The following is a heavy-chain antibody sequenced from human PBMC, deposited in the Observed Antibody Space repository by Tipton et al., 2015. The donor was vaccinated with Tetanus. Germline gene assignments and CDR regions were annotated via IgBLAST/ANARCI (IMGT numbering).Heavy chain of an antibody. CDR2: IYYSGST. J-gene: IGHJ5*02. CDR3: AREPYCSGGSCYYAP. Sequence: TLSLTCTVSGGSISSYYWSWIRQPPGKGLEWIGYIYYSGSTNYNPSLKSRVTISVDTSKNQFSLKLSSVTAADTAVYYCAREPYCSGGSCYYAPWGQGTLVTVSS. CDR1: GGSISSYY. V-gene: IGHV4-59*01. D-gene: IGHD2-15*01.